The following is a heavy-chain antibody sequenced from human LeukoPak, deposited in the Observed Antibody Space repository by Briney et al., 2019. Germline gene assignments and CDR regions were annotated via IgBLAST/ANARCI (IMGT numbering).Heavy chain of an antibody. V-gene: IGHV3-7*01. CDR2: IKQDGSEK. CDR3: ARDGLLLWFGEMVWFDP. D-gene: IGHD3-10*01. CDR1: GFTFSSYW. Sequence: GGSLRLSCAASGFTFSSYWMSWVRQAPGKGLEWVANIKQDGSEKYYVDSVKGRFTISRDNAKNSLYLQINSLRAEDTAVYYCARDGLLLWFGEMVWFDPWGQGTLVTVSS. J-gene: IGHJ5*02.